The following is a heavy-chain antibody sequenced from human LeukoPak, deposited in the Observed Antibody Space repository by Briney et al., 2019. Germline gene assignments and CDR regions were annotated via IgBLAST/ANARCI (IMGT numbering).Heavy chain of an antibody. CDR1: GGSISSYY. V-gene: IGHV4-59*01. D-gene: IGHD3-10*01. CDR2: IYYSGST. CDR3: ARRSLITMVRGVTGDAFDI. Sequence: SETLSLTCTVSGGSISSYYWSWIRQPPGKGLEWIGYIYYSGSTYYNPSLKSRVTISVDTSKNQFSLKLSSVTAADTAVYYCARRSLITMVRGVTGDAFDIWGQGTMVTVSS. J-gene: IGHJ3*02.